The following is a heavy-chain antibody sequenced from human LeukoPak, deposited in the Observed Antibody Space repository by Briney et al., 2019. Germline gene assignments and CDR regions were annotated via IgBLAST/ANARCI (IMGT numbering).Heavy chain of an antibody. CDR3: ARDNPPDY. Sequence: PGGSLRFSCVASGFTISSSCMTWVRQAPGKGLEWVANIKQDGSEKSYVESVRGRFTISRDNAKNSLYLQLNSLRAEDTALYYCARDNPPDYWGQGTLVTVSS. V-gene: IGHV3-7*03. J-gene: IGHJ4*02. CDR2: IKQDGSEK. CDR1: GFTISSSC.